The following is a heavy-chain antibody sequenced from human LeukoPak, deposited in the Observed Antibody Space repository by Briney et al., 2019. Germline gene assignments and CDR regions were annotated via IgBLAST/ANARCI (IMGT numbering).Heavy chain of an antibody. Sequence: PGGXLXXXXXAXXXTXSSXXMNWVXQAPGKGLEWVSSISSSSSYIYYADSVKGRFTISRDNAKNSLYLQMNSLRAEDTAVYYCASPSGNYGDYDYWGQGTLVTVSS. V-gene: IGHV3-21*01. CDR2: ISSSSSYI. D-gene: IGHD4-17*01. CDR1: XXTXSSXX. J-gene: IGHJ4*02. CDR3: ASPSGNYGDYDY.